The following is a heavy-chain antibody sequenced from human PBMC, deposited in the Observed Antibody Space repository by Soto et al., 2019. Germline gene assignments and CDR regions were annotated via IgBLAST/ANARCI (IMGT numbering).Heavy chain of an antibody. Sequence: GGSLRLSCAASGFTFSSYAMSWVRQAPGKGLEWVSAISGNGGRTYYADSVKGRFTISRDNSKNTLYVQMNSLRAEDTAVYHCASYNSGWYYEHWGQGTQVTVSS. CDR2: ISGNGGRT. CDR1: GFTFSSYA. D-gene: IGHD6-19*01. V-gene: IGHV3-23*01. CDR3: ASYNSGWYYEH. J-gene: IGHJ4*02.